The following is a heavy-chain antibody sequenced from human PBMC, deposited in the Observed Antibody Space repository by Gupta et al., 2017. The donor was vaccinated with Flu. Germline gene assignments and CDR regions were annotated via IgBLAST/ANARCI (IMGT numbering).Heavy chain of an antibody. CDR2: IYYSGST. CDR3: ARHWVLANGRDGYNLGYYGMDV. D-gene: IGHD5-12*01. J-gene: IGHJ6*02. CDR1: GGSISSSSYY. V-gene: IGHV4-39*01. Sequence: QLQLQESGPGLVKPSETLSLTCTVSGGSISSSSYYWGWIRQPPGKGLEWIGSIYYSGSTYYNPSLKSRVTISVDTSKNQFSLKLSSVTAADTAVYYCARHWVLANGRDGYNLGYYGMDVWGQGTTVTVSS.